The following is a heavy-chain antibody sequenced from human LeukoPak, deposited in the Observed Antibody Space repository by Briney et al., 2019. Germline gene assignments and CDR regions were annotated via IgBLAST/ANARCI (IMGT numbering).Heavy chain of an antibody. Sequence: SETLSLTCTVSGGSISSSSYYWGWIRQPPGKGLEWIGSIYYSGSTYYNPSLKSRVTISVDTSKNQLSLKLSSVTAADTAVYYCASARTSSRSWFAFDYWGQGILVTVSS. CDR2: IYYSGST. D-gene: IGHD6-13*01. CDR1: GGSISSSSYY. J-gene: IGHJ4*02. V-gene: IGHV4-39*01. CDR3: ASARTSSRSWFAFDY.